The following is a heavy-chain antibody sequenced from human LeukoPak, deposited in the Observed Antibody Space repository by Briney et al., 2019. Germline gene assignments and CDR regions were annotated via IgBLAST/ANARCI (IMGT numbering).Heavy chain of an antibody. CDR3: ARGAVGCSGGSCYTYNWFDP. D-gene: IGHD2-15*01. V-gene: IGHV1-8*01. CDR1: GYTFTSYD. CDR2: MNPNSGNT. Sequence: ASVKVSCKASGYTFTSYDINWVRQATGQGLEWMGWMNPNSGNTGYAQKFQGRVTMTRNTSISTTYMELSSLRSEDTAVYYCARGAVGCSGGSCYTYNWFDPWGQGTLVTVSS. J-gene: IGHJ5*02.